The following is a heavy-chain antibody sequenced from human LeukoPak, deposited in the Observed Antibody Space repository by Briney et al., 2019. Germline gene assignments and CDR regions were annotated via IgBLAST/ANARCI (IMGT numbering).Heavy chain of an antibody. J-gene: IGHJ3*02. Sequence: SETLSLTCTVSGGSISSGSYYWSWIRQPAGKGLEWIGRIYTSGSTNYNPSLKSRVTISVDTSKNQFSLKLSSVTAADTAVYYCARFVARNAFDIWGQGTMVTVSS. D-gene: IGHD3-16*02. CDR1: GGSISSGSYY. CDR2: IYTSGST. CDR3: ARFVARNAFDI. V-gene: IGHV4-61*02.